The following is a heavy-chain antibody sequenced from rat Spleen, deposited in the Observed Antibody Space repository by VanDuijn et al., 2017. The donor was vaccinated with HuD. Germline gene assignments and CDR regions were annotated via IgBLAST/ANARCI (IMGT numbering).Heavy chain of an antibody. CDR3: TRDRAYYFDY. Sequence: QVQLKESGPGLVQPSQTLSLTCTVSGFSLTDNSVHWVRQPPGKGLEWMGGIWGDGSTGYNSALKSRLSISRDTSKNQVFLKMNSLQTEDTAIYYCTRDRAYYFDYWGQGVMVTVSS. J-gene: IGHJ2*01. V-gene: IGHV2-1*01. CDR2: IWGDGST. CDR1: GFSLTDNS.